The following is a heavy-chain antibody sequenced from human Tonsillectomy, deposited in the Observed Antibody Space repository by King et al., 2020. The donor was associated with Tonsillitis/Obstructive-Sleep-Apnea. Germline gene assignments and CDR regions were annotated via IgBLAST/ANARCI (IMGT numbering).Heavy chain of an antibody. J-gene: IGHJ6*03. D-gene: IGHD5-18*01. CDR1: GFTFSDYY. CDR2: ISSSSSYT. CDR3: ARVEGDGGYSYGYEYYYYYMDV. V-gene: IGHV3-11*05. Sequence: VQLVESGGGLVKPGGSLRLSCAASGFTFSDYYMSWIRQAPGKGLEWVSYISSSSSYTNYADSVKGRFTISRDNAKNSLYLQMNSLRAEDMAVYYCARVEGDGGYSYGYEYYYYYMDVWGKGTTVTVSS.